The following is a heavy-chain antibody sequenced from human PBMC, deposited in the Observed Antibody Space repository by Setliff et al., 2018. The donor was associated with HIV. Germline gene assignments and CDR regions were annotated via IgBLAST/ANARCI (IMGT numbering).Heavy chain of an antibody. CDR3: VRSLSGNNSTYFWAFDF. CDR1: GFIFNNYD. Sequence: ESLKISCAASGFIFNNYDMNWVRQAPGKGPEWVSSITTDSNYIYHADSVRGRFTISRDNAKSSLWLQMTSLRAEDTALYYCVRSLSGNNSTYFWAFDFWGQGALVTVSS. CDR2: ITTDSNYI. V-gene: IGHV3-21*06. D-gene: IGHD3-22*01. J-gene: IGHJ4*02.